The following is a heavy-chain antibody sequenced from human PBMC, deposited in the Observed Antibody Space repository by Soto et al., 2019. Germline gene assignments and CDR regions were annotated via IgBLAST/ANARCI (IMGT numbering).Heavy chain of an antibody. Sequence: ASVKVSCKASGYTFTSYYMHWVRQAPGQGLEWMGRMNPNGGSTGYAQKFQGRVTMTRNTSISTAYMELSSLRSEDTAVYYCASGDFEGNDYWGQGTLVTVSS. J-gene: IGHJ4*02. D-gene: IGHD3-3*01. CDR3: ASGDFEGNDY. CDR1: GYTFTSYY. CDR2: MNPNGGST. V-gene: IGHV1-8*02.